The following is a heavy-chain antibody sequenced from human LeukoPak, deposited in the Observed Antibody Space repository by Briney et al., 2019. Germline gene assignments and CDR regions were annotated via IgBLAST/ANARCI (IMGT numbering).Heavy chain of an antibody. CDR1: GFTVSSNY. D-gene: IGHD2-2*02. CDR2: IYSGGST. J-gene: IGHJ6*02. Sequence: GGSLRLSCAASGFTVSSNYMSWVRQAPGEGLEWVSVIYSGGSTYYADSVKGRFTISRDNSKNTLYLQMNSLRAEDTAVYYCARDLGYCSSTSCYNGMDVWGQGTTVTVSS. V-gene: IGHV3-53*01. CDR3: ARDLGYCSSTSCYNGMDV.